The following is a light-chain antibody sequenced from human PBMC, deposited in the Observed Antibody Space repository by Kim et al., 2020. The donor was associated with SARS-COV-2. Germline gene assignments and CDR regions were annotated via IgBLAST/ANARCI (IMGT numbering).Light chain of an antibody. CDR2: AAS. J-gene: IGKJ1*01. V-gene: IGKV1-27*01. Sequence: ASVGDRVTTSCRASQDISNYLAWFQLEPGKAPKLLIYAASALQPGVPSRFSGSGSGTDFTLTVTSLQPEDVATYYCQKCDSAPWTFGQGTKVDIK. CDR1: QDISNY. CDR3: QKCDSAPWT.